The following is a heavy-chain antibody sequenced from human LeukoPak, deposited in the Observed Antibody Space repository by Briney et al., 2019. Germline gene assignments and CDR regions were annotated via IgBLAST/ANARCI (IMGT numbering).Heavy chain of an antibody. CDR3: ARDFSNAAGTAPNWFDP. CDR1: GYTFTGYY. J-gene: IGHJ5*02. CDR2: INPNSGDA. Sequence: ASVKVSCKASGYTFTGYYMHWVRQAPGQGLEWMGWINPNSGDADYTQKFKGRVTMTRDTSISTAYMELSRLRSDDTAVYYCARDFSNAAGTAPNWFDPWGQGTLVTVSS. D-gene: IGHD6-19*01. V-gene: IGHV1-2*02.